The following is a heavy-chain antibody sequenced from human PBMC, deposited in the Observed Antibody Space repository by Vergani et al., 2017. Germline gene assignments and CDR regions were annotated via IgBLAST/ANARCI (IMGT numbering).Heavy chain of an antibody. CDR3: ARAGTIAARRGXFDP. CDR1: GYTFTSYA. D-gene: IGHD6-6*01. Sequence: QVQLVQSGAEVKKPGASMKVSCKASGYTFTSYAMHWVRQAPGQRLEWMGWINAGTGNTKYSQKFQGRVTITRDTSASTAYMELSSLRSEDTAVYYCARAGTIAARRGXFDPWGQGTLVTVSS. V-gene: IGHV1-3*01. J-gene: IGHJ5*02. CDR2: INAGTGNT.